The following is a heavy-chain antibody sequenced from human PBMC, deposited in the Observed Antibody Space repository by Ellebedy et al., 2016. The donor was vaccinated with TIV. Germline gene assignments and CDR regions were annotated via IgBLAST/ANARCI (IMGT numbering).Heavy chain of an antibody. CDR3: ARDRGGLLPYYYGMDV. Sequence: GESLKISXAASGFTFSSYWMHWVRQAPGNGLVWVSRINSDGSSTSYADSVKGRFTISRDNAKNTLYLQMNSLRAEDTAVYYCARDRGGLLPYYYGMDVWGQGTTVTVSS. D-gene: IGHD1-26*01. J-gene: IGHJ6*02. CDR2: INSDGSST. CDR1: GFTFSSYW. V-gene: IGHV3-74*01.